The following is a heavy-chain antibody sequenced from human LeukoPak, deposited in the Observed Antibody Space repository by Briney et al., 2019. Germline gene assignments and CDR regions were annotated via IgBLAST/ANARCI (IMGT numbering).Heavy chain of an antibody. CDR1: GGSISSYY. CDR2: IYYSGST. V-gene: IGHV4-59*08. CDR3: AGHLTWDYFDY. D-gene: IGHD7-27*01. J-gene: IGHJ4*02. Sequence: AETLSLTCTVSGGSISSYYWSWIRQPPGKGLEWIGYIYYSGSTNYNPSLKSRVTISVDTSKNQFSLKLSSVTAADTAVYYCAGHLTWDYFDYWGQGTLVTVSS.